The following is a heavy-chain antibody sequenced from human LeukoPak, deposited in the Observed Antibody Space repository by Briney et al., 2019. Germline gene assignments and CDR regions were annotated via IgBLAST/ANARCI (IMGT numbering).Heavy chain of an antibody. J-gene: IGHJ4*01. D-gene: IGHD3-22*01. CDR1: GYTFTSYY. CDR3: PRGLDSSTYYFRPFDY. CDR2: INPSGGST. Sequence: GASVKVSCKASGYTFTSYYIHWVRQAPGQGLEWMGIINPSGGSTTYSQKFQGRVTMTRDTSTSTVYMELSSLRSEDTAVYFCPRGLDSSTYYFRPFDYWGHGTLVTVSS. V-gene: IGHV1-46*01.